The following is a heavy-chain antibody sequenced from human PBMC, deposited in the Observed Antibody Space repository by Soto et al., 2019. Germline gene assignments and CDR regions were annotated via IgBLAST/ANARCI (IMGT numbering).Heavy chain of an antibody. J-gene: IGHJ3*02. D-gene: IGHD3-22*01. V-gene: IGHV3-48*02. CDR1: GFTFNSYS. Sequence: GWYLRLSCSSSGFTFNSYSMNWVHQAPGKGLEWVSYISSSSSTIYYADSVKGRFTISRDNAKNSLYLQMNSLRDEDTAVYYCAREAISTMIVVIPEEFESWGQGSMV. CDR2: ISSSSSTI. CDR3: AREAISTMIVVIPEEFES.